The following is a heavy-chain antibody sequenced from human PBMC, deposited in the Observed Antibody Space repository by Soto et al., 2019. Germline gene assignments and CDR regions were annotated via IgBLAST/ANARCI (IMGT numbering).Heavy chain of an antibody. D-gene: IGHD6-6*01. CDR3: ARGRRAARPHYYYMDV. J-gene: IGHJ6*03. CDR2: ISSSSSYI. Sequence: GGSLRLSCAASGFTFSSYSMNWVRQAPGKGLEWVSSISSSSSYIYYADSVKGRFTISRDNAKNSLYLQMNSLRAEDTAVYYCARGRRAARPHYYYMDVWGKGTTVTVSS. V-gene: IGHV3-21*01. CDR1: GFTFSSYS.